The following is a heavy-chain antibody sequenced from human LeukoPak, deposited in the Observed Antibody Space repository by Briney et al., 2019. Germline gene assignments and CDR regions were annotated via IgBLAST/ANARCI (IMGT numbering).Heavy chain of an antibody. CDR1: GFTFSSSA. D-gene: IGHD3-10*01. J-gene: IGHJ4*02. Sequence: GGSLRLSCAASGFTFSSSAMSWVRQAPGKGLEWVSAISNNGGYTYYADSVQGRFTISRDNSKNTLYLQMNSLRAEDTAVYYCARDIPMVRGKDYWGQGTLVTVSS. V-gene: IGHV3-23*01. CDR2: ISNNGGYT. CDR3: ARDIPMVRGKDY.